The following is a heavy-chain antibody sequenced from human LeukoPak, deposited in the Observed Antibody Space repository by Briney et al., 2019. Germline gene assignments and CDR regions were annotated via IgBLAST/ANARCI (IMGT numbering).Heavy chain of an antibody. J-gene: IGHJ4*02. V-gene: IGHV3-30*02. CDR3: AREGSVTNDY. D-gene: IGHD4-17*01. Sequence: GGSLRLSCAASGFTFRSYGMHWVRQAPGKGLEWVAFIRYDGSNKYYAHSVKGRFTISRDNSKNTLYLQMNSLRAEDTAVYYCAREGSVTNDYWGQGSLVTVSS. CDR1: GFTFRSYG. CDR2: IRYDGSNK.